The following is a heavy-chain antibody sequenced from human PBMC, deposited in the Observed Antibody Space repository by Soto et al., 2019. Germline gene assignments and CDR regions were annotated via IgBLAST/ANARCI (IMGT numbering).Heavy chain of an antibody. D-gene: IGHD3-16*01. Sequence: QVQLQESGPGLVKPSQTLSLTCTVSGGSMSSGAYHWNWIRQHPGKGLEWIGNIYYSGNTYYNPSLKSRFTISSDTSKNQFSLKLYSVTAADTAVYYCALRGGGGAFDIWGQGTMVTVSS. CDR3: ALRGGGGAFDI. J-gene: IGHJ3*02. CDR1: GGSMSSGAYH. CDR2: IYYSGNT. V-gene: IGHV4-31*03.